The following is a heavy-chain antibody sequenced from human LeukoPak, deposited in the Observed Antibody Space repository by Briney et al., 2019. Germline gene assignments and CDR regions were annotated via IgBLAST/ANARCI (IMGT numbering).Heavy chain of an antibody. CDR1: GGSIRGYY. CDR2: IYSSGST. V-gene: IGHV4-59*01. J-gene: IGHJ6*03. CDR3: ARVFDSGSQAYFYYMDV. D-gene: IGHD3-10*01. Sequence: SETLSLTCNVSGGSIRGYYWSWIRQPPGKGLEWIGYIYSSGSTNYNPSLKSRVTMSVDTSKNQFSLRVSSVTAADTAVYYCARVFDSGSQAYFYYMDVWGKGTTVTIFS.